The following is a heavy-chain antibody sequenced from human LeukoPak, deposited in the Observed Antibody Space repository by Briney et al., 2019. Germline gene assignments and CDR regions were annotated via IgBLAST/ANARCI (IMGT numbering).Heavy chain of an antibody. V-gene: IGHV5-51*01. CDR1: GYSFTSYW. CDR2: INPGDSDT. CDR3: ARRIGSGWYDY. Sequence: GESLKISCKGSGYSFTSYWIGWMRQMPGKGLEWLGIINPGDSDTRYSPSFQGQVTISADKFISTANLQWSSLKASDTAMYYCARRIGSGWYDYWGQGTLVTVSS. D-gene: IGHD6-19*01. J-gene: IGHJ4*02.